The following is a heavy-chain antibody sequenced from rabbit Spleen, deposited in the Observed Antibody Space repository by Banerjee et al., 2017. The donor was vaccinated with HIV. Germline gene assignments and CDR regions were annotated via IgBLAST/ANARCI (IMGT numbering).Heavy chain of an antibody. V-gene: IGHV1S45*01. D-gene: IGHD1-1*01. CDR2: INMFTGKS. J-gene: IGHJ4*01. CDR1: GVSLNDKDV. Sequence: QEQLVESGGGLVKPEGSLTLTCKASGVSLNDKDVMCWVRQAPGKGLEWIACINMFTGKSVYASWAKGRFIMSRPSSTTVTLQMTSLTAADTATYFCARDGVGVIGWNFYLWGQGTLVTVS. CDR3: ARDGVGVIGWNFYL.